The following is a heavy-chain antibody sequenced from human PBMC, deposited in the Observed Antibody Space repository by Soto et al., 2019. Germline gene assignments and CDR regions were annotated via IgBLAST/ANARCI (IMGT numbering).Heavy chain of an antibody. V-gene: IGHV4-39*01. CDR2: IYYSGSP. CDR3: ARQSSYGDYDWFDP. Sequence: QLQLQESGPGLVKPSETLSLTCTVSGGSISSSSYYWGWIRQPPGKGLEWIGSIYYSGSPYYNPSLKSRVTISVDTSKNQFSLKLSSVTAADTAVYYCARQSSYGDYDWFDPWGQGTLVTVSS. D-gene: IGHD4-17*01. J-gene: IGHJ5*02. CDR1: GGSISSSSYY.